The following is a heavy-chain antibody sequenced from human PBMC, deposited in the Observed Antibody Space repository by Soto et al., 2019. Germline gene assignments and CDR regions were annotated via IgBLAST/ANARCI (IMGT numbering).Heavy chain of an antibody. CDR3: ARAQQWLVRFYFDF. CDR1: GFTFSSYG. J-gene: IGHJ4*02. V-gene: IGHV3-33*01. Sequence: GGSLRLSCAASGFTFSSYGMHWVRQAPGKGLEWVAVIWYDGSNKYYADSVKGRFTISRDNSKNTLYLQMNSLRAEDTAVYYCARAQQWLVRFYFDFWGPGTLVTVSS. D-gene: IGHD6-19*01. CDR2: IWYDGSNK.